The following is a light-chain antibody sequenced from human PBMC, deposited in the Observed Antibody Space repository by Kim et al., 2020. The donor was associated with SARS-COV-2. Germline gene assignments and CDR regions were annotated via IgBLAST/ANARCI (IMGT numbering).Light chain of an antibody. Sequence: QSVPTTCIGTSRNVVDYSYDSCFQHHPDNAPNLLIYDVNGRPSGVPDRFSASKSDNTAALTISGLQPEDEADYYCCSYAGSYTYVFGTGTKVTVL. V-gene: IGLV2-11*01. J-gene: IGLJ1*01. CDR3: CSYAGSYTYV. CDR1: SRNVVDYSY. CDR2: DVN.